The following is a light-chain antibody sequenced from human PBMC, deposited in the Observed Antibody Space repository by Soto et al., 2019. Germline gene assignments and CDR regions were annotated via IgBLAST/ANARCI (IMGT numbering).Light chain of an antibody. Sequence: DIVMTQSPDSLAVSLGERATINCKSRQTILYSSNNKNYLAWYQQKPGQPPKLLIYWASTRESGVPDRFSGSGSGTDFTLTISSLQAEDFAVYYCQQYGSSPPWTFGQGTKVEIK. CDR3: QQYGSSPPWT. CDR2: WAS. V-gene: IGKV4-1*01. CDR1: QTILYSSNNKNY. J-gene: IGKJ1*01.